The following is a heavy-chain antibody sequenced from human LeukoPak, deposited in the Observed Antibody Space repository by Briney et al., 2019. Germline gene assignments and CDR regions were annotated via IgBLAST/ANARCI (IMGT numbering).Heavy chain of an antibody. J-gene: IGHJ4*02. Sequence: ASVKVSCKASGYTFTGYYMHWVRQAPGQGLEWMGWINPNSGGTNYAQKFQGRVTMTRDTSISTAYMELSRLRSDDTAVYYCARGRAYYDSSGYRYWGQGTLVTVSS. CDR2: INPNSGGT. V-gene: IGHV1-2*02. D-gene: IGHD3-22*01. CDR3: ARGRAYYDSSGYRY. CDR1: GYTFTGYY.